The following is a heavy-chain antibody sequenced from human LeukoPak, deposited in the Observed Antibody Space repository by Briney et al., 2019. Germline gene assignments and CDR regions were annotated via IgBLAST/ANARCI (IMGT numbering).Heavy chain of an antibody. CDR2: IYSNT. V-gene: IGHV3-66*01. Sequence: GGSLRLPCAASGFTVNSNYMTWVRQAPGKGLEWVSSIYSNTYYVDSVKGRFTISRDNSENTLYLQMDSLRVEDTAVYYCARRGDGGRAFDIWGQGTMVTVSS. CDR1: GFTVNSNY. D-gene: IGHD2-21*02. J-gene: IGHJ3*02. CDR3: ARRGDGGRAFDI.